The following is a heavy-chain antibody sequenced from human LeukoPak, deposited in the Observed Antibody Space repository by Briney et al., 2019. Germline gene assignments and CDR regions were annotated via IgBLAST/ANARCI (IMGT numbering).Heavy chain of an antibody. V-gene: IGHV3-23*01. CDR1: GFTFSSYA. CDR2: ISGSGGST. Sequence: PGGSLRLSCAASGFTFSSYAMSWVRQAPGKGLEWVAGISGSGGSTNYADSVKGRFTISRDNPKNILYLQMNSLRAEDTAVYFCAKRGVVIRVILVGFHKEANYFDSWGQGALVTVSS. D-gene: IGHD3-22*01. J-gene: IGHJ4*02. CDR3: AKRGVVIRVILVGFHKEANYFDS.